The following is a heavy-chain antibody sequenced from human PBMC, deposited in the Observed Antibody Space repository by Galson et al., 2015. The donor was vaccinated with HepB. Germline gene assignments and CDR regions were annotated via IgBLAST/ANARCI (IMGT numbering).Heavy chain of an antibody. CDR1: GDSTSTYY. CDR2: IYNSGNT. J-gene: IGHJ6*02. Sequence: ETLSLTCTVSGDSTSTYYWSWIRQTPGKGLEGIGYIYNSGNTNYNPSLKSRVTISVDTSKRHFFLKLTSVTAADTAVYYCATGRDAHWRSVRPYGLDVWGRGTTVTVSS. CDR3: ATGRDAHWRSVRPYGLDV. D-gene: IGHD3-16*01. V-gene: IGHV4-59*01.